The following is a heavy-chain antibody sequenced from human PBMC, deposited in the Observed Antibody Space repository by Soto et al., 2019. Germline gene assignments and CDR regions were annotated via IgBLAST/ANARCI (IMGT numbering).Heavy chain of an antibody. CDR2: IYSGGSI. CDR1: GFTVSNNF. D-gene: IGHD3-16*01. J-gene: IGHJ4*02. V-gene: IGHV3-53*02. Sequence: VQLVESGGGLIQAGGSLRLSCAVSGFTVSNNFMMWVRQAPGKGLEWVSLIYSGGSISYAVSVKGRFTISRDGSMNMLYLQMNSLTAEDTAVYYCTRDGNGQRGSPHWGQGTLVTVSS. CDR3: TRDGNGQRGSPH.